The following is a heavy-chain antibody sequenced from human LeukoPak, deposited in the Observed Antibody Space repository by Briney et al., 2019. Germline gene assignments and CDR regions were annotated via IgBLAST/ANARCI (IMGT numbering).Heavy chain of an antibody. D-gene: IGHD6-13*01. CDR3: ARDRWEQQLGGLEY. V-gene: IGHV3-30*03. Sequence: GGSLRLSCAASGNYLMHCVPQTPGNRLEGVALISSDGIKNIYAKSVKSRVTISRDNSKNTVYLQMNSLRAEDTGVYYCARDRWEQQLGGLEYWGQGTLVTVSS. CDR1: GNYL. J-gene: IGHJ4*02. CDR2: ISSDGIKN.